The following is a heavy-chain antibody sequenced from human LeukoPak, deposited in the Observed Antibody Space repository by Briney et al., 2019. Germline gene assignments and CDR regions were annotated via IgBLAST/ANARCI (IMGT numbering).Heavy chain of an antibody. CDR2: IGGSGGST. V-gene: IGHV3-23*01. CDR1: GFTFSSYA. Sequence: GGSLRLSCAASGFTFSSYAMNWVRQAPGKGLEWVSAIGGSGGSTYYADSVKGRFTISRDNSKNTLNLQINSLRAEDTAVYYCARKAGYYYGSGDYWGQGTLVTVPS. D-gene: IGHD3-10*01. J-gene: IGHJ4*02. CDR3: ARKAGYYYGSGDY.